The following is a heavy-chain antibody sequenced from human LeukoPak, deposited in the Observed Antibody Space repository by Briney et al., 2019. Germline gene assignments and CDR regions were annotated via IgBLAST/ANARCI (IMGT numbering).Heavy chain of an antibody. J-gene: IGHJ6*03. V-gene: IGHV3-23*01. CDR3: AKDAPPYYDFWSGYYYYYYYYMDV. CDR1: GFTISSYI. D-gene: IGHD3-3*01. CDR2: ISGSGGSK. Sequence: GWSLRLSCAASGFTISSYIMSWGRQARGEGLELASTISGSGGSKYYAASVEGRFTISRDNSKNTLYLQMNSLRAQDTTVYYCAKDAPPYYDFWSGYYYYYYYYMDVWGKGTTVTVSS.